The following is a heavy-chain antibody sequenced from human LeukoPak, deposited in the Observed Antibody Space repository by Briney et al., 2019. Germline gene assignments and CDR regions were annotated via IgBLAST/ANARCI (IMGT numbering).Heavy chain of an antibody. CDR2: IIPIFGTA. V-gene: IGHV1-69*13. D-gene: IGHD3-22*01. CDR1: GGTFSSYA. CDR3: ARDSSGYYNWFDP. J-gene: IGHJ5*02. Sequence: ASVNVSCKASGGTFSSYAISWVRQAPGQGLEWMGGIIPIFGTANYAQKFQGRVTITADESTSTAYMELSSLRSEDTAVYYCARDSSGYYNWFDPWGQGTLVTVSS.